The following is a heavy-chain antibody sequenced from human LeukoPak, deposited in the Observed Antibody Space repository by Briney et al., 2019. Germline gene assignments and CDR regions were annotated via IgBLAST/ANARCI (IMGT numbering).Heavy chain of an antibody. CDR2: ISDNGGNT. CDR1: GFTFISYA. V-gene: IGHV3-64D*06. D-gene: IGHD3-22*01. J-gene: IGHJ6*02. Sequence: PGGSLRLSCSASGFTFISYAMHWVRQAPGNGLEYVSGISDNGGNTYYADSVKGRFTISRDNSKNTLYLQMSSLRAEETAVYYCSRSHYYDSSGYFSYYYGMDVWGQGTTVTVSS. CDR3: SRSHYYDSSGYFSYYYGMDV.